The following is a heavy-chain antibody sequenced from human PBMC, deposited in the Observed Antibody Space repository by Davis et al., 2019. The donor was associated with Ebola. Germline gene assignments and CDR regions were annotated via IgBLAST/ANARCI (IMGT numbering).Heavy chain of an antibody. J-gene: IGHJ3*02. D-gene: IGHD3-16*02. CDR2: ISSSGSTI. Sequence: GGSLRLSCAASGFTFSDYYMSWIRQAPGKGLEWVSYISSSGSTIYYADSVKGRFTISRDNAKNSLYLQMNSLRAEDTAVYYCASRMITFGGVIVMSDAFDIWGQGTMVTVSS. CDR3: ASRMITFGGVIVMSDAFDI. CDR1: GFTFSDYY. V-gene: IGHV3-11*01.